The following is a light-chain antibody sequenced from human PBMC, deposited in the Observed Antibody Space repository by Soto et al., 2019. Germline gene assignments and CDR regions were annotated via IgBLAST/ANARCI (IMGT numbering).Light chain of an antibody. Sequence: DIQMTQSPSTLSASVGDRVTITCRASQSISRWLAWYQQKPGKAPKLLIYDASHLQSGVPSRFSGSSSGTEFTLHITSLQSDDFATYYCQNYGRYFYVTFGEGPKVDIK. CDR1: QSISRW. CDR3: QNYGRYFYVT. CDR2: DAS. J-gene: IGKJ4*01. V-gene: IGKV1-5*01.